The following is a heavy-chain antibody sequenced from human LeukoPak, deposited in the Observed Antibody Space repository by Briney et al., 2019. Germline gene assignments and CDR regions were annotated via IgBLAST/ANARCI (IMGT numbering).Heavy chain of an antibody. D-gene: IGHD3-22*01. CDR2: IYYSGST. V-gene: IGHV4-30-4*07. J-gene: IGHJ6*03. Sequence: PAQTLSLTRAVSGGSISSGGYSWSWIPQPPGKGLEWIGYIYYSGSTYYNPSLKSRVTISVDTSKNHFSLKLSSVTAADTAVFYCARERQSSRIVEDYYYMGVWGKGTTVTVSS. CDR1: GGSISSGGYS. CDR3: ARERQSSRIVEDYYYMGV.